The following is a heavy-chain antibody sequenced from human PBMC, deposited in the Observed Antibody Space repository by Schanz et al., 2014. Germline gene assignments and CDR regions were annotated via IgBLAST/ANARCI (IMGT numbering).Heavy chain of an antibody. D-gene: IGHD2-8*01. CDR1: GFSFSSYS. J-gene: IGHJ4*02. CDR2: IDGKSTTV. V-gene: IGHV3-48*01. Sequence: EADLVESGGGLIQRGESLRLSCSASGFSFSSYSMNWVRQAPGKGLEWLSYIDGKSTTVYYADSVKGRFTVFRDNSKRTLYLEINDPRAEDTAVYYCAKDLLYGAPMTLNHLDYWGQGTLVTVSS. CDR3: AKDLLYGAPMTLNHLDY.